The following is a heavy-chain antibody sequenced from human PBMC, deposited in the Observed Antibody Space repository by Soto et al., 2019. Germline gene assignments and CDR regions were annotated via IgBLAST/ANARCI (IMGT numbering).Heavy chain of an antibody. J-gene: IGHJ6*02. Sequence: SEALSLTCAVYGGSFSGYYWSWIRQPPGKGLEWIGEINHSGSTNYNPSLKSRVTISVDTSKNQFSLKLSSVTAADTAVYYCASWYYYDSSGYRRGMDVWGQGTTVTVSS. CDR1: GGSFSGYY. CDR3: ASWYYYDSSGYRRGMDV. D-gene: IGHD3-22*01. V-gene: IGHV4-34*01. CDR2: INHSGST.